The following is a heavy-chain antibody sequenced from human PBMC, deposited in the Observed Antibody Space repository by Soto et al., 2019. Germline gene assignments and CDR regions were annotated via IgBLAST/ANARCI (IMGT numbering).Heavy chain of an antibody. CDR1: GYTFTSYG. J-gene: IGHJ6*02. V-gene: IGHV1-18*01. CDR3: AGVIGSGGDRGYYCYYGMDV. D-gene: IGHD3-10*01. Sequence: VASVKVSCKASGYTFTSYGISWVRQAPGQGLEWMGWISANNGNTNYAQKLQGRVTMTTDTSTSTAYMGLRSLRSYGTAVYYCAGVIGSGGDRGYYCYYGMDVWGQGTTVTVSS. CDR2: ISANNGNT.